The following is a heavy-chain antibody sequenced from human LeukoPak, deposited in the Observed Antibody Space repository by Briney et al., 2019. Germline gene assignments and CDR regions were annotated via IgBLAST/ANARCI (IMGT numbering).Heavy chain of an antibody. Sequence: GESLKISCKGSGYSFTSYWIGWVRQMPGKGLEWMGIIYPRDSDTRYSPSFQGQVTISADKSISTAYLQWSSLRASDTAMYYCARRVAVAGVVNWGQGTLVTVSS. V-gene: IGHV5-51*01. J-gene: IGHJ4*02. CDR2: IYPRDSDT. CDR1: GYSFTSYW. CDR3: ARRVAVAGVVN. D-gene: IGHD6-19*01.